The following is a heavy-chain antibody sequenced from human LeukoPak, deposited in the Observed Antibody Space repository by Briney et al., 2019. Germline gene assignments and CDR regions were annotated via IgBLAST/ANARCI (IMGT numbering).Heavy chain of an antibody. CDR1: GYTFTGYY. CDR3: ARVPIVGATPFDY. V-gene: IGHV1-2*02. D-gene: IGHD1-26*01. CDR2: INPNSGGT. J-gene: IGHJ4*02. Sequence: ASVKVSCKASGYTFTGYYMHWVRQAPGRGLEWMGWINPNSGGTNYAQKFQGRVTMTRDTSISTAYMELSRLRSDDTAVYYCARVPIVGATPFDYWGQGTLVTVSS.